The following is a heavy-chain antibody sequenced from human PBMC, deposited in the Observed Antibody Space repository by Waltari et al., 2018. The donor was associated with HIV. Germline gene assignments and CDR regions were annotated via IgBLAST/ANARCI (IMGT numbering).Heavy chain of an antibody. D-gene: IGHD3-3*01. CDR2: ISWNSRSI. CDR3: AKGGQFLEWFADY. Sequence: EVQLVESGGGLVQPGRSLRLSCAASGFIFDDYAMHWVRQAPGKGLEWVSGISWNSRSIGYADSVKGRFTISRDSAKNSLYLQMNSLRVEDTALYYCAKGGQFLEWFADYWGQGTLVTVSS. J-gene: IGHJ4*02. CDR1: GFIFDDYA. V-gene: IGHV3-9*01.